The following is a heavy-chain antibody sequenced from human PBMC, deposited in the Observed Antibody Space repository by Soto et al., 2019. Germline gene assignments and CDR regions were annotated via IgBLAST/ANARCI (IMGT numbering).Heavy chain of an antibody. CDR3: ARGPGLSTPFDY. CDR1: GFTFSSYA. V-gene: IGHV3-30-3*01. CDR2: ISYDGSNK. D-gene: IGHD2-2*01. J-gene: IGHJ4*02. Sequence: QVQLVESGGGVVQPGRSLRLSCAASGFTFSSYAMHWVRQAPGKGLEWVAVISYDGSNKYYADSVKGRFTISRDNSKNTLYLQMNSLRAEDTAVYYCARGPGLSTPFDYWGQGTLVTVSS.